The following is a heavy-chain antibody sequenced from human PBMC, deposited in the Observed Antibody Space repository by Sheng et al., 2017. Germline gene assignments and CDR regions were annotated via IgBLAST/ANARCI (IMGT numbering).Heavy chain of an antibody. V-gene: IGHV3-23*04. CDR3: TKTSSGYYDILTY. CDR1: GFTFSSYA. D-gene: IGHD3-9*01. J-gene: IGHJ4*02. CDR2: ISGSGGRT. Sequence: EVQLVESGGGLVQPGGSLRLSCAASGFTFSSYAMSWVRQAPGKGLEWVSAISGSGGRTYYADSVKGRFTISRDNSKNTLYLQMNSLRAEDTAVYYCTKTSSGYYDILTYWGQGTLVTVSS.